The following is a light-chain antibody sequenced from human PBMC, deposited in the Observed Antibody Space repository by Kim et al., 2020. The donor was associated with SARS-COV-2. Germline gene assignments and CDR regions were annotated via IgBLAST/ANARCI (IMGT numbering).Light chain of an antibody. Sequence: SYELTQPPSVSVSPGQTARITCSGDELGDKYACWYQQKPGQSPVLVIYQDSNRPSGIPERFSGSNSGNTATLTISGTQAMDEADYYCQAWDSSTVVFGGGTQLTVL. V-gene: IGLV3-1*01. CDR2: QDS. CDR1: ELGDKY. CDR3: QAWDSSTVV. J-gene: IGLJ2*01.